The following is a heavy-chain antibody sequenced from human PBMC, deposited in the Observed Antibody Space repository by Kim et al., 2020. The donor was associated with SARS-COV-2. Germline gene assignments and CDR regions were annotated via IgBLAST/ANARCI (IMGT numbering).Heavy chain of an antibody. CDR2: ISSSGSTI. J-gene: IGHJ6*02. D-gene: IGHD5-12*01. Sequence: GGSLRLSCAASGFTFSSYEMNWVRQAPGKGLEWVSYISSSGSTIYYADSVKGRFTISRDNAKNSLYLQMNSLRAEDTAVYYCAREGGYSGYDYYYYGMDVWGQGTTVTVSS. CDR1: GFTFSSYE. CDR3: AREGGYSGYDYYYYGMDV. V-gene: IGHV3-48*03.